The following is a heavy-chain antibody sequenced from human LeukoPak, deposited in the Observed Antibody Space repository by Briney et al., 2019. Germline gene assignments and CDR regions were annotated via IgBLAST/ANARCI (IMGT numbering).Heavy chain of an antibody. D-gene: IGHD6-13*01. CDR3: ARSLARNFIAAAGTIDY. CDR1: GYSFTSYW. Sequence: GESLKISCKGSGYSFTSYWIGWVRQMPGKGLEWMGIIYPGDSDTRYSPSFQGQVTISADKSISTAYLQWSSLKASDTAMYYCARSLARNFIAAAGTIDYWGQGTLVTVSS. V-gene: IGHV5-51*01. CDR2: IYPGDSDT. J-gene: IGHJ4*02.